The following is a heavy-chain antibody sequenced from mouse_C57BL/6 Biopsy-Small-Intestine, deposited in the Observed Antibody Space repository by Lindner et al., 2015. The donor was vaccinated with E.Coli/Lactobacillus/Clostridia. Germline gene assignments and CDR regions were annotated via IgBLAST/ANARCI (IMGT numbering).Heavy chain of an antibody. D-gene: IGHD2-4*01. CDR1: GYVFSNSW. V-gene: IGHV1-82*01. J-gene: IGHJ3*01. Sequence: VQLQESGPELVKPGASVKISCKASGYVFSNSWMNWVIQRPGKGLEWIGRIYPGDGDTNYSGKFKGKATLTADKSSSTVYIQLSSLTSEDSAVYFCAEGDYGFAYWGQGTLVTVSA. CDR3: AEGDYGFAY. CDR2: IYPGDGDT.